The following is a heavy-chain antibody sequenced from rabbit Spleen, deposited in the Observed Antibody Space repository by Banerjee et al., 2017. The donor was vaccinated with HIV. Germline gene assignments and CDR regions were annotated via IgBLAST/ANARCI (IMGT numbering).Heavy chain of an antibody. CDR1: GVSFSSGYD. Sequence: QSLEESGGDLVKPGASLTLTCIASGVSFSSGYDMCWVRQAPGKGLEWIACIYTGSSGSTYYARWAKGRFTISKTSSTTVTLQMTSLSAADSATYFCARDSGTSFSSYGMDRWGPGTLVTVS. V-gene: IGHV1S40*01. D-gene: IGHD8-1*01. J-gene: IGHJ6*01. CDR2: IYTGSSGST. CDR3: ARDSGTSFSSYGMDR.